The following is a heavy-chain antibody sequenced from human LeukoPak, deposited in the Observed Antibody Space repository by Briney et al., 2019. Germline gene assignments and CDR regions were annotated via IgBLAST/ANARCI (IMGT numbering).Heavy chain of an antibody. J-gene: IGHJ4*03. CDR2: IYYSGST. V-gene: IGHV4-39*01. D-gene: IGHD2-2*01. Sequence: PSETLSLTCTVSGGSISNTYYWGWIRQPPGRGLEWIGIIYYSGSTYYNPSLKSRVTISVATSKNRFSLKLSSVTAADTAVYYCARQYCTSTTCWGYFDYWGQGTLVTVSP. CDR1: GGSISNTYY. CDR3: ARQYCTSTTCWGYFDY.